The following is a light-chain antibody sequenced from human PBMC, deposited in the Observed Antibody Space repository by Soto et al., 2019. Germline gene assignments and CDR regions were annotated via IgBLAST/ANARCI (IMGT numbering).Light chain of an antibody. V-gene: IGLV2-14*01. CDR1: TSDVGGHNS. J-gene: IGLJ1*01. CDR3: NSYSSDNTPDV. Sequence: QSALTQPASVSGSPGQSITITSTGTTSDVGGHNSVSWFQQHPGKAPKLIIYQVSSRPSDISNRFSGSKSGNMASLTISGLQAEDEADYYCNSYSSDNTPDVFGTGTKLTVL. CDR2: QVS.